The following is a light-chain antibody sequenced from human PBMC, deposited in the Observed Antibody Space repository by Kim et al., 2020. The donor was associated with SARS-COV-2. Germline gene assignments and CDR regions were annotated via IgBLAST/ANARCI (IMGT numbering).Light chain of an antibody. Sequence: GAPGQTATITCAGEKLGDKYACWYQRKPGQSPVLVIYQDNKRPSGIPERFSGSNSGNTATLTISGTQAMDEADYYCQAWDSSTAVFGGGTQLTVL. CDR2: QDN. CDR1: KLGDKY. CDR3: QAWDSSTAV. J-gene: IGLJ3*02. V-gene: IGLV3-1*01.